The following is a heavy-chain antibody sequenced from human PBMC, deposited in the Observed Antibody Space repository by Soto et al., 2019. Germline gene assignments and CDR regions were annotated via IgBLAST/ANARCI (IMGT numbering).Heavy chain of an antibody. CDR2: IYHSGST. J-gene: IGHJ4*02. CDR1: GGSISSGGYP. D-gene: IGHD6-13*01. V-gene: IGHV4-30-2*01. CDR3: ARVRGIAAAGYYFDY. Sequence: SETLSLTCAVSGGSISSGGYPWSWIRQPPGKGLEWIGYIYHSGSTYYNPSLKSRVTISVDRSKNQFSLKLGSVTAADTAVYYCARVRGIAAAGYYFDYWGQGTLVTVSS.